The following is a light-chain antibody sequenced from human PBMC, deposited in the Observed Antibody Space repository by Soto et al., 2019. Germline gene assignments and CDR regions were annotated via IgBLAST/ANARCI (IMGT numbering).Light chain of an antibody. J-gene: IGKJ3*01. V-gene: IGKV3-20*01. CDR3: KQYGSSPSFT. Sequence: EIVLTQSPGTLSLSPGERATLSCRASQSVSSSYLAWYQQKPGQAPRLLIYGASSRATGIPDRFSGSGSGTDSSLTISRLEPEDLAVYYCKQYGSSPSFTFGPGTKVDIK. CDR1: QSVSSSY. CDR2: GAS.